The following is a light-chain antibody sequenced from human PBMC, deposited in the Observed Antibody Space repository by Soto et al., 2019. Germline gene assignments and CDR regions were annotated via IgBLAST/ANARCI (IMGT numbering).Light chain of an antibody. CDR2: GAS. V-gene: IGKV3-20*01. CDR3: QQYGTSEII. Sequence: EIVLTQSPGTLSLSPGERATLSCRASQSVRSDYLAWYQQKPGQAPRLHIYGASSRATGIPDRFSGSGSGTDFTLTISRLEPEDFAVFFCQQYGTSEIIFGQGTRLEI. J-gene: IGKJ5*01. CDR1: QSVRSDY.